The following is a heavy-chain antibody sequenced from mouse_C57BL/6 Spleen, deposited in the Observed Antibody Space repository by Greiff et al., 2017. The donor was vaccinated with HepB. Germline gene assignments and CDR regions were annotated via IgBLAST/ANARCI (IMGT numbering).Heavy chain of an antibody. CDR1: GYTFPDYE. Sequence: VQLQQSGAELVRPGASVTLSCKASGYTFPDYELHWVKQTPVHGLEWIGAIDPETGGTAYNQKFKGKAILTADKSSSTAYMELRSLTSEDSAVYYCTRGLRFAYWGQGTLVTVSA. J-gene: IGHJ3*01. CDR2: IDPETGGT. CDR3: TRGLRFAY. D-gene: IGHD2-4*01. V-gene: IGHV1-15*01.